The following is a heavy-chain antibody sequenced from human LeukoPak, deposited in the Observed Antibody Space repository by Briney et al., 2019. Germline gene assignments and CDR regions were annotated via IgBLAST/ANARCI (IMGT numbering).Heavy chain of an antibody. D-gene: IGHD4-17*01. CDR1: GFTVSNNF. J-gene: IGHJ4*02. CDR2: IYSGGST. Sequence: PGGSLRLSCAASGFTVSNNFMTWVRQPPGKGLEWVSIIYSGGSTYYADSVRGQFTISRDDSRNTLYLQMSSLRAEDTAVYYCARAVSNDYAAYWGQGTLVTVSS. CDR3: ARAVSNDYAAY. V-gene: IGHV3-53*03.